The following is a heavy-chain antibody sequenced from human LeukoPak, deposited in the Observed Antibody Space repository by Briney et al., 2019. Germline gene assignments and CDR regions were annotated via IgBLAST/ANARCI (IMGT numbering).Heavy chain of an antibody. D-gene: IGHD3-22*01. CDR1: GFTFSTYG. V-gene: IGHV3-30*18. J-gene: IGHJ4*02. CDR3: AKPYYDSSGYLLHFDY. Sequence: PGRSLRLSCAASGFTFSTYGMHWVRQAPGKGLEWVAVISYDGSNEYYGDSVKGRFTISRDNSKSTLYLQMNSLSAEDTAVYFCAKPYYDSSGYLLHFDYWGQGTLVTVSS. CDR2: ISYDGSNE.